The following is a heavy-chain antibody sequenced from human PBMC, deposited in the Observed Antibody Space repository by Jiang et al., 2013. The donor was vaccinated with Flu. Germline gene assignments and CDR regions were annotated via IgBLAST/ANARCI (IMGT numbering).Heavy chain of an antibody. Sequence: GPGLVKPSQTLSLTCAISGDSVSSKSGAWNWIRQSPSRGLEWLGRTYYRSKWYNDFAVSVKSRITIIPDISKNQFSLHLNSVTPEDTAVYYCARDRGRGWHFDYWGLGTLVTVSS. CDR1: GDSVSSKSGA. D-gene: IGHD6-19*01. CDR3: ARDRGRGWHFDY. J-gene: IGHJ4*02. CDR2: TYYRSKWYN. V-gene: IGHV6-1*01.